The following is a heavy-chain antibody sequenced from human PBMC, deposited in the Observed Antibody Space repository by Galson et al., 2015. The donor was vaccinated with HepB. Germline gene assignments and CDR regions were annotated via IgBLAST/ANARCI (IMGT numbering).Heavy chain of an antibody. J-gene: IGHJ4*02. V-gene: IGHV3-30*04. CDR3: ARAFMVRGVRNDY. D-gene: IGHD3-10*01. CDR2: ISYDGSNK. Sequence: SLRLSCAASGFTFSSYAMHWVRQAPGKGLEWVAVISYDGSNKYYADSVKGRFTISRDNSKNTLYLQMNSLRAEDAAVYYCARAFMVRGVRNDYWGQGTLVTVSS. CDR1: GFTFSSYA.